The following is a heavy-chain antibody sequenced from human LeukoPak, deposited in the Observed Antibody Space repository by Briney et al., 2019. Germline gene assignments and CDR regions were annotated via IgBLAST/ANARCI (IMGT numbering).Heavy chain of an antibody. J-gene: IGHJ4*02. CDR1: GFTFSSYA. D-gene: IGHD3-16*01. V-gene: IGHV3-23*01. CDR2: ISGSGGST. Sequence: GGSLRLSCAASGFTFSSYAMSWVRQAPGKGLEWVSGISGSGGSTYYADSVKGRFTVSRDNSKNTVFLQMNSLSAEDTSRYYCARGNLYTAATIEDYWGQGTLVTVSS. CDR3: ARGNLYTAATIEDY.